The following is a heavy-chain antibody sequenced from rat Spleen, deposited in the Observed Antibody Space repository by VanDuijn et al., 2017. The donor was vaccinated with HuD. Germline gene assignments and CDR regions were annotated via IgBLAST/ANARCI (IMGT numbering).Heavy chain of an antibody. CDR2: IWTGGRT. V-gene: IGHV2-30*01. D-gene: IGHD5-1*01. Sequence: QVQLKESGPGLVQPSETLSLTCTVSGFSLTSYSVSWVRQPSGKGLEGMGVIWTGGRTAYNSLLKSRLSISRDTSKSQVFLKMNRLQTEDTATYYCARDRNWFDNWGQGVMVTVSS. CDR1: GFSLTSYS. CDR3: ARDRNWFDN. J-gene: IGHJ2*01.